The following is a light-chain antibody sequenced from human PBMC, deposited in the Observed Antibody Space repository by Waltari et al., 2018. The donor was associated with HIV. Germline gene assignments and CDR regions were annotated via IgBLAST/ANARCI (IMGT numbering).Light chain of an antibody. CDR1: SSAVGGYHY. V-gene: IGLV2-14*01. Sequence: QSALTQPASVSGSPGQSITISCTGTSSAVGGYHYVSWYQQHPDKAPKLVIFEVNKRPSGVSNRFSGSKSGNTASLTISGLQAEDEADYYCSSYTSSRTLVFGGGTKLTVL. J-gene: IGLJ3*02. CDR3: SSYTSSRTLV. CDR2: EVN.